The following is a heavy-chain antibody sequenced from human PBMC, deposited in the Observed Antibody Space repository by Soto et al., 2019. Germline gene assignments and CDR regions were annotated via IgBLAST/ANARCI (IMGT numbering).Heavy chain of an antibody. CDR3: ARQFDYEASDYYYAY. V-gene: IGHV1-69*13. D-gene: IGHD3-16*01. Sequence: SVKVSCKAAGGTFNKYAIDWVRQVPGQGLEWMGGIVPLFGTANYAQKSKGRVSFTEDEATNTAYMKLGSLTSEDTAVYYCARQFDYEASDYYYAYWGQGTLVTVSS. CDR2: IVPLFGTA. J-gene: IGHJ4*02. CDR1: GGTFNKYA.